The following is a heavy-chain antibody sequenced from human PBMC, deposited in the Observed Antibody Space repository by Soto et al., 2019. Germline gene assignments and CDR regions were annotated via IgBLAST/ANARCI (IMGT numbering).Heavy chain of an antibody. V-gene: IGHV4-34*01. CDR1: GGSFSGYY. D-gene: IGHD3-22*01. J-gene: IGHJ4*02. CDR3: ARGLYYYDSSGPYGDYFDY. CDR2: INHSGST. Sequence: SETLSLTCAVYGGSFSGYYWSWIRQPPGKGLEWIGEINHSGSTNYNPSLKSRVTISVDTSKNQYSLKLSSVTAADTAVYYSARGLYYYDSSGPYGDYFDYWGQGTLVTVS.